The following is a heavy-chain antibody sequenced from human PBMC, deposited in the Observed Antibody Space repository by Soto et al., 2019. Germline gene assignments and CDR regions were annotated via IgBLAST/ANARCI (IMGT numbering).Heavy chain of an antibody. CDR3: TNGVTTPSES. Sequence: PWEPLNISFQCTGYRFSSSWIDWVRQTPGKVLDLLGNVYPSDSDVRYSPAFEGQVTISADNSIHTAYLQLLNLKASYTAIYYCTNGVTTPSESWGQGTRDNVST. V-gene: IGHV5-51*01. J-gene: IGHJ1*01. D-gene: IGHD4-17*01. CDR2: VYPSDSDV. CDR1: GYRFSSSW.